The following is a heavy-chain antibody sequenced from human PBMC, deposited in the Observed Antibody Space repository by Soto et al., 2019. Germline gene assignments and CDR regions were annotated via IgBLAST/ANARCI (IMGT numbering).Heavy chain of an antibody. Sequence: GGSLRLSCAASGFAFSTFGMVWVRQAPGKGLEWVALIWSDVSNRDYADAVRGRFTISRDNSKNTLSLQMNSLRAEDTAVYYCARIRYNSGWPCFDNWGQGTPVTVSS. CDR1: GFAFSTFG. D-gene: IGHD6-19*01. CDR3: ARIRYNSGWPCFDN. J-gene: IGHJ4*02. CDR2: IWSDVSNR. V-gene: IGHV3-33*01.